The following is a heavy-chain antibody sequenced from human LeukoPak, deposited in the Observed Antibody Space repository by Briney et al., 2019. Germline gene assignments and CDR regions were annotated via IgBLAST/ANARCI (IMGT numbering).Heavy chain of an antibody. CDR1: GYTFTSYA. CDR3: ARDSGGIALPFDY. Sequence: ASVKVSCKASGYTFTSYAMHWVRQAPGQRREWMGWINAGNGNTKYSQKFQGRVTITRDTSASTAYMELSSLRSEDTAVYYCARDSGGIALPFDYWGQGTLVTVSS. D-gene: IGHD6-13*01. J-gene: IGHJ4*02. V-gene: IGHV1-3*01. CDR2: INAGNGNT.